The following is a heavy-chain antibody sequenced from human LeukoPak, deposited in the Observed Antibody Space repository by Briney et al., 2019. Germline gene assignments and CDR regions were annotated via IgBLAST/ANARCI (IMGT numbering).Heavy chain of an antibody. CDR2: ISVYNGNT. Sequence: DSVKVSCKASGYTSSSYGISWVRQAPGQGLEWMGWISVYNGNTNNIQKLQGRVTMTRDTSTNTAYMELRSLRSDNTAVYYCARDAYTSGADYWGQGTLVTVSS. J-gene: IGHJ4*02. D-gene: IGHD3-16*01. CDR1: GYTSSSYG. CDR3: ARDAYTSGADY. V-gene: IGHV1-18*01.